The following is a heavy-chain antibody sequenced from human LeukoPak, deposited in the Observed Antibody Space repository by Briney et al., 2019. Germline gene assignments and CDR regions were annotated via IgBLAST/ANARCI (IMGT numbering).Heavy chain of an antibody. Sequence: GRSLRLSCAASGFTFSSYGMHWVRQAPGKGLEWVAVISYDGSNKYYADSVKGRFTISRDNSKNTLYLQMNSLRAEDTAVYYCAKDSFAGDWGQGTLVTVSS. CDR2: ISYDGSNK. CDR3: AKDSFAGD. V-gene: IGHV3-30*18. J-gene: IGHJ4*02. CDR1: GFTFSSYG.